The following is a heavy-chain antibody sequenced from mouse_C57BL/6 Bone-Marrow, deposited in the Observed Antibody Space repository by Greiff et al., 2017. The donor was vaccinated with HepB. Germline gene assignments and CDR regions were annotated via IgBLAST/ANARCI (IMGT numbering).Heavy chain of an antibody. CDR2: IDPEDGDT. J-gene: IGHJ2*01. V-gene: IGHV14-1*01. D-gene: IGHD3-2*02. CDR1: GFNIKDYY. CDR3: TTCSDSSGYLYYFDY. Sequence: EVKLQESGAELVRPGASVKLSCTASGFNIKDYYMHWVKQRPEQGLEWIGRIDPEDGDTEYAPKFQGKATMTADTSSNTAYLQLSSLTSEDTAVYYCTTCSDSSGYLYYFDYWGQGTTLTVSS.